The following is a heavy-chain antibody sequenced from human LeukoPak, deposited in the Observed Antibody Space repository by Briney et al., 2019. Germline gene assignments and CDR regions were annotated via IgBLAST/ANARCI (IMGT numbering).Heavy chain of an antibody. Sequence: PGGSLRLSCAASGFTFSGSAMHWVRQASGKGLEWVGRIRSKANSYATAYAASVKGRFTISRDDSKNTAYLQMNSLKTEDTAVYYCTSEIAAEGYYYGMDVWGQGTTVTVSS. CDR2: IRSKANSYAT. CDR3: TSEIAAEGYYYGMDV. J-gene: IGHJ6*02. CDR1: GFTFSGSA. V-gene: IGHV3-73*01. D-gene: IGHD6-13*01.